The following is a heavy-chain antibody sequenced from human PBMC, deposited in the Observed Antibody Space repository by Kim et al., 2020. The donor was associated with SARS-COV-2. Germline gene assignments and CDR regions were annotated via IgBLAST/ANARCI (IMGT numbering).Heavy chain of an antibody. Sequence: QGRVTMTRDTSTTTVYMELNSLRSEDTAIYYCARDTRGSRYYYGMDVWGQGTTVTVSS. D-gene: IGHD3-16*01. J-gene: IGHJ6*02. V-gene: IGHV1-46*01. CDR3: ARDTRGSRYYYGMDV.